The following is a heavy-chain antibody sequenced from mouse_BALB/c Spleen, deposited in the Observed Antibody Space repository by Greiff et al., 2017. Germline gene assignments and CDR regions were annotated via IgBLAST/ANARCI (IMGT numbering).Heavy chain of an antibody. J-gene: IGHJ2*01. Sequence: VKVVESGAELVRPGTSVKVSCKASGYAFTNYLIEWVKQRPGQGLEWIGVINPGSGGTNYNEKFKGKATLTADKSSSTAYMQLSSLTSDDSAVYFCVRGYYGNLFDYWGQGTTLTVSS. D-gene: IGHD2-1*01. CDR2: INPGSGGT. V-gene: IGHV1-54*01. CDR3: VRGYYGNLFDY. CDR1: GYAFTNYL.